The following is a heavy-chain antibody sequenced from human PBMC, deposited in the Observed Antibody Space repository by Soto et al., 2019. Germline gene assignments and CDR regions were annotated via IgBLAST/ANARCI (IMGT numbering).Heavy chain of an antibody. CDR3: ARDLLAAAGTVYYYYGMDV. J-gene: IGHJ6*02. V-gene: IGHV3-7*01. CDR2: IKQDGSEK. CDR1: GFTFSSYW. D-gene: IGHD6-13*01. Sequence: GGSLRLSCAASGFTFSSYWMSWVRQAPGKGLEWVANIKQDGSEKYYVDSVKGRFTISRDNAKNSLYLQMNSLRAEDTAVYYCARDLLAAAGTVYYYYGMDVWGQGTTVTV.